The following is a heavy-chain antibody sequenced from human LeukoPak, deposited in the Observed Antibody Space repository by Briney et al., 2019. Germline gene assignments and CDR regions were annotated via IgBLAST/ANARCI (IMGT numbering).Heavy chain of an antibody. J-gene: IGHJ4*02. CDR1: GFTFDNYA. Sequence: GGSLRLSCAASGFTFDNYAMHWVRQPPGKGLEWVSGISWNNGSIVYADSVKGRFTISRDNAKNSLYLHMNYLRADDTTLYYCAKGPTRGNYYGSAPDYWGQGTLVTVSS. CDR2: ISWNNGSI. V-gene: IGHV3-9*01. D-gene: IGHD3-10*01. CDR3: AKGPTRGNYYGSAPDY.